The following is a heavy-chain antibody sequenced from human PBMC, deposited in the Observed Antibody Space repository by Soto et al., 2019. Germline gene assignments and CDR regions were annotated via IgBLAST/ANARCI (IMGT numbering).Heavy chain of an antibody. D-gene: IGHD6-13*01. J-gene: IGHJ4*02. CDR1: GGTFSSYA. CDR3: SGSAYSSSWSQNYYFDY. CDR2: IIPIFGTA. V-gene: IGHV1-69*01. Sequence: QVQLVQSGAEVKKPGSSVKVSCKASGGTFSSYAISWVRQAPGQGLEWMGGIIPIFGTANYAQKFQGRFTITADESTSTAYMELSSLRSEDTAVYYCSGSAYSSSWSQNYYFDYWGQGTLVTVSS.